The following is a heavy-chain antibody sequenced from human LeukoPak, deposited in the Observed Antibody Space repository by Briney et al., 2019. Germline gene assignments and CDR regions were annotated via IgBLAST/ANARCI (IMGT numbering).Heavy chain of an antibody. V-gene: IGHV4-30-4*01. CDR3: ASTYGSGSYFDY. Sequence: SQTLSLTCTVSGGSISSGDYYWSWIRQPPGTGLEWIGYIYYSGSTYYNPSLKSRVTISVDTSKNQFSLKLSSVTAADTAVYYCASTYGSGSYFDYWGQGTLVTVSS. J-gene: IGHJ4*02. CDR1: GGSISSGDYY. D-gene: IGHD3-10*01. CDR2: IYYSGST.